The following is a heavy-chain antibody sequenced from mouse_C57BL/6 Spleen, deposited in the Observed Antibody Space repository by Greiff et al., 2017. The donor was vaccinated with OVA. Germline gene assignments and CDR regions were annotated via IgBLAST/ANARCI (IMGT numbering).Heavy chain of an antibody. J-gene: IGHJ2*01. V-gene: IGHV1-81*01. Sequence: VQLQQSGAELARPGASVTLSCKASGYTFTSYGISWVKQRTGQGLEWIGEIYPRSGNTYYNEKFKGKATLTADKSSSTAYMELRSLTSEDSAVDFCARYDYSNFFDDWGQGTTLTVSS. D-gene: IGHD2-5*01. CDR2: IYPRSGNT. CDR3: ARYDYSNFFDD. CDR1: GYTFTSYG.